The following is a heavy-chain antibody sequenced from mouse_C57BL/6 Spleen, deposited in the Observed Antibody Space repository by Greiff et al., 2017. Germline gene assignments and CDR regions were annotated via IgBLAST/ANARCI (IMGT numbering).Heavy chain of an antibody. CDR3: ARDDDYDYALFYCDY. J-gene: IGHJ2*01. Sequence: VKVVESGPELVKPGASVKISCKASGYAFSSSWMNWVKQRPGKGLEWIGRIYPGDGDTNYNGKFKGKATLTADKSSRTAYMQLSSLPSEDSAVYFCARDDDYDYALFYCDYWGQGTTLTVSS. D-gene: IGHD2-4*01. CDR2: IYPGDGDT. V-gene: IGHV1-82*01. CDR1: GYAFSSSW.